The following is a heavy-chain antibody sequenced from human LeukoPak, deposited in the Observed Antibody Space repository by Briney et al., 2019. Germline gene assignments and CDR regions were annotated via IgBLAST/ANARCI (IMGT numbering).Heavy chain of an antibody. J-gene: IGHJ5*02. V-gene: IGHV1-69*13. CDR3: ARAPFNRITMVRGVIGWFDP. CDR2: IIPIFGAA. D-gene: IGHD3-10*01. CDR1: GGIFSSYA. Sequence: SVKVSCKASGGIFSSYAISWVRQAPGQGLEWMGGIIPIFGAANYAQKFQGRVTITADESTSTAYMELSSLRSEDTAVYYCARAPFNRITMVRGVIGWFDPWGQGTLVTVSS.